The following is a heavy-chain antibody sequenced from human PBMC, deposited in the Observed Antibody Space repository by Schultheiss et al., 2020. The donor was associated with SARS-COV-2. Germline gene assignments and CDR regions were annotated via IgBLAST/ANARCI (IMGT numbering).Heavy chain of an antibody. CDR3: AKGTWYGSEQGGY. CDR1: GFTFSNAW. Sequence: GSLRLSCAASGFTFSNAWMSWVRQAPGKGLEFVASIRSSGRDIYYADSMQGRFTISRDNSENTSFLQMNSLRTEDTAVYYCAKGTWYGSEQGGYWGQGTLVTVSS. CDR2: IRSSGRDI. V-gene: IGHV3-21*01. J-gene: IGHJ4*02. D-gene: IGHD6-19*01.